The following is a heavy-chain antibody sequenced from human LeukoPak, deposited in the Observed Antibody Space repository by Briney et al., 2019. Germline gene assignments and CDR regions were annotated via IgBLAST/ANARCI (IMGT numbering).Heavy chain of an antibody. CDR2: ISSSSSYI. CDR1: GFTFSSYS. CDR3: ARGRIGGGYYYYGMDV. Sequence: GGSLRLSCAASGFTFSSYSMNWVRRAPGKGLEWVSSISSSSSYIYYADSVKGRFTISRDNAKNSLYLQMNSLRAEDTAVYYCARGRIGGGYYYYGMDVWGQGTTVTVSS. D-gene: IGHD2-15*01. V-gene: IGHV3-21*01. J-gene: IGHJ6*02.